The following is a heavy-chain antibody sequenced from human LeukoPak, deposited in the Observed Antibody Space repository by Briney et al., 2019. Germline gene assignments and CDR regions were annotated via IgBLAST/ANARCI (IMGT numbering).Heavy chain of an antibody. Sequence: GGSLRLSCAASGFTFDDYGMSWVRQAPGKGLEWVSGINWNGGSTGYADSVKGRFTISRDNSKNTLYLQMNSLRAEDTAVYYCAKEPRGSYQLDYWGQGTLVTVSS. CDR2: INWNGGST. D-gene: IGHD1-26*01. V-gene: IGHV3-20*04. J-gene: IGHJ4*02. CDR1: GFTFDDYG. CDR3: AKEPRGSYQLDY.